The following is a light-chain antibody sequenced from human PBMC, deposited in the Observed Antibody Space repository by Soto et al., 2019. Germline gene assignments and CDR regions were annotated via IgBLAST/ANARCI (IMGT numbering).Light chain of an antibody. CDR3: ASWDDSLNGVV. V-gene: IGLV1-44*01. CDR1: NSNIGSNT. CDR2: DNN. Sequence: QSVLTQPPSASGTPGQRVTISCSGSNSNIGSNTVNWYQQLPGTAPKLLIYDNNKRPSGVPGRFSDSKSGTSASLAISGLQSEDEADYYRASWDDSLNGVVFGGGTQLTVL. J-gene: IGLJ2*01.